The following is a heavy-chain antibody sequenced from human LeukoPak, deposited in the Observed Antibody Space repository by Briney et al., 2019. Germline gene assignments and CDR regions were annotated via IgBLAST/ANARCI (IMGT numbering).Heavy chain of an antibody. CDR3: ARDVPYCSSTSCYDWFDP. J-gene: IGHJ5*02. Sequence: ETLSLTCAVYGGSFSGYYWSWIRQPPGKGLEWIGYIYYSGSTNYNPSLKSRVTISVDTSKNQFSLKLSSVTAADTAVYYCARDVPYCSSTSCYDWFDPWGQGTLVTVSS. CDR2: IYYSGST. V-gene: IGHV4-59*01. CDR1: GGSFSGYY. D-gene: IGHD2-2*01.